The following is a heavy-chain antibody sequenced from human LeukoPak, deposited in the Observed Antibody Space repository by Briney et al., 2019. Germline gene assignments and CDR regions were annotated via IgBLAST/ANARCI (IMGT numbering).Heavy chain of an antibody. D-gene: IGHD2-21*02. CDR2: IYYSGST. Sequence: SETLSLTCTVSGGSVSSGSYYWSWIRQPPGTALEWIGCIYYSGSTNYNPSLKSRVTISVDTSKNQFSLKLSSVTAADTAVYYCLCGADHFSFDHWGQGTLVTVSS. J-gene: IGHJ4*02. CDR1: GGSVSSGSYY. CDR3: LCGADHFSFDH. V-gene: IGHV4-61*01.